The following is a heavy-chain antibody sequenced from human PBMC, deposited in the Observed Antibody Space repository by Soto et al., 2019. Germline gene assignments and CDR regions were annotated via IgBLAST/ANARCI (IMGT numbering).Heavy chain of an antibody. CDR1: GYTLTELS. V-gene: IGHV1-24*01. Sequence: GASVKVSCKVSGYTLTELSMHWVRQAPGKGLEWMGGFDPEDGETIYAQKFQGRVTMTGDTSTDTAYMELSSLRSEDTAVYYCATGYGSGSGYYYYYMDVWGKGTTVTVS. D-gene: IGHD3-10*01. CDR3: ATGYGSGSGYYYYYMDV. J-gene: IGHJ6*03. CDR2: FDPEDGET.